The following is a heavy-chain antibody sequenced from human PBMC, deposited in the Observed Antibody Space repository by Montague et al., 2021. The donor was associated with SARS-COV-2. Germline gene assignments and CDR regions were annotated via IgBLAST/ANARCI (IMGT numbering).Heavy chain of an antibody. CDR1: GGSFSDYH. CDR3: ARGAPGY. CDR2: INYGGST. D-gene: IGHD1-1*01. V-gene: IGHV4-34*01. Sequence: SETLSLTCAVYGGSFSDYHWTWTRQSPGEGLKWIGQINYGGSTKYNPSLKSRVTISIDTSKNQFSLKLTSVTAADTAVYYCARGAPGYWGQGTLVTVSS. J-gene: IGHJ4*02.